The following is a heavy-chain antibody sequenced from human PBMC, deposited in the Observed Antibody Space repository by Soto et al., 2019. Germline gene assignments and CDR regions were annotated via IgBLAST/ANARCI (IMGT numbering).Heavy chain of an antibody. J-gene: IGHJ6*02. CDR1: GGTFTTAA. Sequence: QVQVEQSGAEVKKPGSSVKVSCKASGGTFTTAAISWVRQAPGQGLEWMGGIMPIFRTADYAQKFQDRVSITADEPTRTAYLELRSLRSEDTAVYYCARDKDRPQLGGNYYYILDVWGQGTTVTVSS. V-gene: IGHV1-69*12. CDR3: ARDKDRPQLGGNYYYILDV. CDR2: IMPIFRTA. D-gene: IGHD3-3*02.